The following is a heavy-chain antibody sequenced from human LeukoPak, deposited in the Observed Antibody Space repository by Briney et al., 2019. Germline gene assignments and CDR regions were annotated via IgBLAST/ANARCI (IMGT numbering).Heavy chain of an antibody. V-gene: IGHV3-23*01. CDR1: GFTVSSNY. CDR2: ISGSGGST. Sequence: PGGSLRLSCAASGFTVSSNYMSWVRQAPGKGLEWVSAISGSGGSTYYADSVKGRFTISRDNSKNTLYLQMNSLRAEDTAVYYCAKDLGESSDYWGQGTLVTVSS. D-gene: IGHD7-27*01. J-gene: IGHJ4*02. CDR3: AKDLGESSDY.